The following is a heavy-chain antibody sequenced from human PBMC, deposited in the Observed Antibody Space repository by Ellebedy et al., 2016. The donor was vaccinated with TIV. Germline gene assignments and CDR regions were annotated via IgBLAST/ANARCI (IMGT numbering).Heavy chain of an antibody. CDR2: IHTGGDT. CDR3: ARRITGTYGDDALDI. CDR1: GFTVSYTY. Sequence: GGSLRLSCAASGFTVSYTYMSWVRQAPGKGLEWGSVIHTGGDTYYADSVKGRFTISRDSSKNTLYLQMNSLRAEDTAVYYCARRITGTYGDDALDIWGQGTMVTVSS. J-gene: IGHJ3*02. V-gene: IGHV3-53*01. D-gene: IGHD1-20*01.